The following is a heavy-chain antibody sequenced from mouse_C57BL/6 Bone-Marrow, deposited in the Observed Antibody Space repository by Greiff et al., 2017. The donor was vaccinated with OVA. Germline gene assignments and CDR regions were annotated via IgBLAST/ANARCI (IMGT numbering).Heavy chain of an antibody. J-gene: IGHJ4*01. Sequence: DVKLVESGGGLVQPGGSLSLSCAASGFTFTDYYMSWVRQPPGKALEWLGFIRNKANGYTTEYSASVKGRFTISSDNSQSILYLQMNALRAEDSATYYCARFMDYWGQGTSVTVSS. CDR2: IRNKANGYTT. CDR3: ARFMDY. V-gene: IGHV7-3*01. CDR1: GFTFTDYY.